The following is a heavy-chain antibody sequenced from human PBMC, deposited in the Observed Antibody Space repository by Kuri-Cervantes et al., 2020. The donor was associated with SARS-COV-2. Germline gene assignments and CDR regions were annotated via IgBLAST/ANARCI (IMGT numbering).Heavy chain of an antibody. D-gene: IGHD5-12*01. Sequence: SETLSLTCTVSGGSISSSSYYWGWIRQPPGKGLEWIGSIYYSGSTYYNPSLKSRVTISVDTSKNQFSLKLSSVTAADTAVYYCARHSAATISDAFDIWGQGTMVTVSS. CDR2: IYYSGST. J-gene: IGHJ3*02. CDR3: ARHSAATISDAFDI. CDR1: GGSISSSSYY. V-gene: IGHV4-39*01.